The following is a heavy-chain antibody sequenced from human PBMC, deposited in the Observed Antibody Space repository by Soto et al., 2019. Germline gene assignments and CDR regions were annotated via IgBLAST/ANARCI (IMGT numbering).Heavy chain of an antibody. CDR2: IYYDGSNE. Sequence: QVQLVESGGGVVQPGRSLRLSCAASEFTFSNFGLHWVRQAPGKGLERGAVIYYDGSNESYADSVKRRFTISRDNSKKTLYLQMNSLRAEDTAVYYCARVDVVVAADAFDIWGQGTMVTVSS. D-gene: IGHD2-15*01. CDR1: EFTFSNFG. V-gene: IGHV3-33*01. J-gene: IGHJ3*02. CDR3: ARVDVVVAADAFDI.